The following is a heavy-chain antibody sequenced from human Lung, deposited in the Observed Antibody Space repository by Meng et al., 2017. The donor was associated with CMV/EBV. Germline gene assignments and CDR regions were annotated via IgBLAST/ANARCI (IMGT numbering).Heavy chain of an antibody. V-gene: IGHV3-30*04. CDR1: GFTPSGYA. Sequence: GGSXRPXCVVPSGFTPSGYAMHWVRQAPGKGLEWLALISYDGRTENHADAVRGRFSISRDNSKNTLYVHRNSLRPKDTAIYYCARDVTTLVYSCMDFWGQGXTVTVSS. J-gene: IGHJ6*02. D-gene: IGHD4-23*01. CDR3: ARDVTTLVYSCMDF. CDR2: ISYDGRTE.